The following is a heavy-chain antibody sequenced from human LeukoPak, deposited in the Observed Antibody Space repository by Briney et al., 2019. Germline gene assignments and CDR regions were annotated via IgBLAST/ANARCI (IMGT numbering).Heavy chain of an antibody. Sequence: SETLSLTCAVSGYSISSGYYWGWIRQPPGKGLEWIGSIYHSGSTYYNPSLKSRVTISVDTSKNQFSLKLSSVTAADTAVYYCARQDGITIFGVDPWGQGTLVTVFS. V-gene: IGHV4-38-2*01. CDR3: ARQDGITIFGVDP. D-gene: IGHD3-3*01. CDR2: IYHSGST. J-gene: IGHJ5*02. CDR1: GYSISSGYY.